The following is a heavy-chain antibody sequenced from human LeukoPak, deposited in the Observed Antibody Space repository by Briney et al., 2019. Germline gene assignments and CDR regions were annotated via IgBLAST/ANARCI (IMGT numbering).Heavy chain of an antibody. V-gene: IGHV1-8*01. J-gene: IGHJ4*02. D-gene: IGHD3-9*01. CDR2: MNPNSGNT. Sequence: ASVKVSCKASGYTFTSYDINWVRQATGQGLEWMGWMNPNSGNTGYAQKFQGRVTMTRNTSISTAYMELSSLRSEDTAVYYCATDRLWERPHSGYFDYWGQGTLVTVSS. CDR1: GYTFTSYD. CDR3: ATDRLWERPHSGYFDY.